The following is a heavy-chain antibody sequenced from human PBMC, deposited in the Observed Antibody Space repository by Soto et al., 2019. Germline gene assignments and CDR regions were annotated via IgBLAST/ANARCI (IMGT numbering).Heavy chain of an antibody. V-gene: IGHV3-30*18. CDR2: ISYDGSSK. J-gene: IGHJ3*02. D-gene: IGHD5-12*01. Sequence: QVQLVESGGGVVQPGRSLRLSCAASGFTFSNYGMHWVRQAPGKGLEWVAVISYDGSSKYYPDSVKGRFTISRDNSKNTLYLQMDSLRVEDTALYHCAKADVVATILAAFDIWGQGTMVTVSS. CDR3: AKADVVATILAAFDI. CDR1: GFTFSNYG.